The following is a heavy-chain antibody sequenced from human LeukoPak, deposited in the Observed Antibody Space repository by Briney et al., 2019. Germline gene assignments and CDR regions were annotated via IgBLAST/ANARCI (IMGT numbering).Heavy chain of an antibody. CDR3: TRGGRASAGGY. J-gene: IGHJ4*02. D-gene: IGHD3-10*01. CDR2: INPSGGAT. Sequence: ASVKVSCKASGYIFTAYYMHWVRQAPGLGLEWMGWINPSGGATTYAQDFQGRVTMTRDTSTSTVYMELSSLRSEDTALYYCTRGGRASAGGYWGQGTLVTVSS. V-gene: IGHV1-46*01. CDR1: GYIFTAYY.